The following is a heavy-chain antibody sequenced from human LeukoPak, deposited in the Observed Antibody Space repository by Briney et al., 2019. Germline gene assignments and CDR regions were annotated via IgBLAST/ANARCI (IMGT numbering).Heavy chain of an antibody. CDR1: GFTFSTYW. CDR3: ARGGLEPVDY. J-gene: IGHJ4*02. V-gene: IGHV3-74*01. Sequence: GGSLRLSCAASGFTFSTYWMHWVRQAPGKGLVWVSRINPDESSTSYADSVKGRFTISRDNAKNTLYLQLNSLRDGDTAVYYCARGGLEPVDYWGQGTLVTVSS. D-gene: IGHD1-1*01. CDR2: INPDESST.